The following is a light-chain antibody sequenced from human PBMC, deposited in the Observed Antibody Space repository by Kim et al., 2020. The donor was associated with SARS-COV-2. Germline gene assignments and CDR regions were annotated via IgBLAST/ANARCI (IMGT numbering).Light chain of an antibody. V-gene: IGLV6-57*03. J-gene: IGLJ3*02. CDR1: SGGIASNC. CDR3: QSYDRTNVV. CDR2: EDN. Sequence: GRTVTISCTRSSGGIASNCVQWYQQRPGSAPTIVIYEDNERPSGVPDRFSGSIDSSSDSASLTISGLKTEDEADYYCQSYDRTNVVFGGGTQLTVL.